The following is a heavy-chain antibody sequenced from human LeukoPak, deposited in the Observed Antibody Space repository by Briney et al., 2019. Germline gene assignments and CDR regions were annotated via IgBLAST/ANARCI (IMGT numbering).Heavy chain of an antibody. D-gene: IGHD4-17*01. V-gene: IGHV3-23*01. CDR1: GFTFSSYA. CDR3: AKDLGRYGDYFAEYFQH. CDR2: ISGSGGST. J-gene: IGHJ1*01. Sequence: GGSLRLSCAASGFTFSSYAMNWVRQAPGKGLEWVSAISGSGGSTYYADSVKGRFTISRDNSKNTLYLQMNSLRAEDTAVYYCAKDLGRYGDYFAEYFQHWGQGTLVTVSS.